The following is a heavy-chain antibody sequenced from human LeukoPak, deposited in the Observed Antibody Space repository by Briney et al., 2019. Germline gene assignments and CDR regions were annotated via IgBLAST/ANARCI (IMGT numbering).Heavy chain of an antibody. CDR1: GGSIGSYY. Sequence: PSETLSLTCTVSGGSIGSYYWSCIRQPPGKGLEWIGYIHDTGSTKYNPSLKSRVTISVDTSRNHLSLKLTSVTAADTAVYYCARGRSGGDWFDPWGQGTLVTVSS. J-gene: IGHJ5*02. V-gene: IGHV4-59*01. CDR2: IHDTGST. CDR3: ARGRSGGDWFDP. D-gene: IGHD3-10*01.